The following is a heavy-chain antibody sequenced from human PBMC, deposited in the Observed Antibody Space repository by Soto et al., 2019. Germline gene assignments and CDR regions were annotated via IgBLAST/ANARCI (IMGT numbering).Heavy chain of an antibody. CDR2: IWHDGNNK. CDR1: GFTFSNYG. V-gene: IGHV3-33*01. J-gene: IGHJ6*02. CDR3: ASDLVGASDSYGLDV. Sequence: GALRLSCAASGFTFSNYGMHWVRQAPGKGLEWVAIIWHDGNNKYYADSVRGRFIISRDNSKNRLYLQMNSLRAEDTAVYYCASDLVGASDSYGLDVWGQGTPVTVSS. D-gene: IGHD1-26*01.